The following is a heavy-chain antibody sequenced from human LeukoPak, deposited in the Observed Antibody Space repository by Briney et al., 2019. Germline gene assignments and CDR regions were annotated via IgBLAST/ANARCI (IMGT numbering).Heavy chain of an antibody. CDR3: AREFAVEPAARDGWFDA. D-gene: IGHD2-2*01. J-gene: IGHJ5*02. Sequence: ASVTVSCKASGFTFTRDTMNWVRQAPGQGLEWMGWINTSTGNPTYAQGFRGRFVFSLDTSVSTAYLQISSLKAEDTAVYYCAREFAVEPAARDGWFDAWGQGTLVTVSS. CDR1: GFTFTRDT. V-gene: IGHV7-4-1*02. CDR2: INTSTGNP.